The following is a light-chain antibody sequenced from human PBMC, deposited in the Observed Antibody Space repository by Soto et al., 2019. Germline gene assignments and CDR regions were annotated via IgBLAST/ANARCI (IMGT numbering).Light chain of an antibody. CDR1: SSDIGGYNY. V-gene: IGLV2-14*01. J-gene: IGLJ3*02. Sequence: QSALTQPASVSGSPGQSITISCTGSSSDIGGYNYVSWYQQYPGKAPKLMIYGVSNRPSGISNRFSASKSGNTASLTISGLQAEDETDYYCSSYTNSDTWVFGGGTKLTVL. CDR2: GVS. CDR3: SSYTNSDTWV.